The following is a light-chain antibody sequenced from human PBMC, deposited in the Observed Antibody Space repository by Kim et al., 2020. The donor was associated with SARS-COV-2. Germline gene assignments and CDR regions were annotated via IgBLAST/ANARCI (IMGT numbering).Light chain of an antibody. V-gene: IGLV3-19*01. CDR3: NSRDSNDNVV. CDR2: GKN. CDR1: SLRSYY. J-gene: IGLJ2*01. Sequence: VALGQTVESTCQGDSLRSYYATWYQQKPGQAPIVVIYGKNNRPSGIPDRFSGSNSGNTASLTITGTQAGDEADYYCNSRDSNDNVVFGGGTKLTVL.